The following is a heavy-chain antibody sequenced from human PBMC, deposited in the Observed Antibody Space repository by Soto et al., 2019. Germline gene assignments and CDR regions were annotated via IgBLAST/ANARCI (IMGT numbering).Heavy chain of an antibody. CDR3: ARAYGGWAFDF. CDR2: IYYSGST. CDR1: GGSISSGGYY. J-gene: IGHJ3*01. V-gene: IGHV4-31*03. D-gene: IGHD4-17*01. Sequence: QVQLQESGPGLVKPSQTLSLTCTVSGGSISSGGYYWSWIRQHPGKGLEWTGYIYYSGSTYYDPSLKSRVTITLDTSKNQFSLKLSSVTAADTAVYYCARAYGGWAFDFWGQGTMVTVSS.